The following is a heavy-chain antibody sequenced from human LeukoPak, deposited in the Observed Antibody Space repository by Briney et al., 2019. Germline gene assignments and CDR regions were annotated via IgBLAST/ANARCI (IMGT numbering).Heavy chain of an antibody. D-gene: IGHD2-15*01. V-gene: IGHV1-69*13. CDR2: IIPIFGTA. CDR3: ARVGPYCSGGSCYGPNYYFDY. Sequence: SVKVSCKASGGTFSSYAISWVRQAPGQGLEWMGGIIPIFGTANYAQQFQGRVTITADESTSTAYMELSSLRSEDTAVYYCARVGPYCSGGSCYGPNYYFDYWGQGTLVTVSS. J-gene: IGHJ4*02. CDR1: GGTFSSYA.